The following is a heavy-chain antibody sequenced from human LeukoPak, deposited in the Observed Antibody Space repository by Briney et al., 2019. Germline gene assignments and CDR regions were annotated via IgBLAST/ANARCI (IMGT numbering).Heavy chain of an antibody. V-gene: IGHV3-33*01. CDR3: AIDAGSFDLGTAHFDY. J-gene: IGHJ4*02. CDR2: IWHDGSQK. CDR1: GFTFSVHG. Sequence: GGSLRLSCAASGFTFSVHGFHWVRQAPGKGLEWVAVIWHDGSQKYYRDSVKGRFTISRDDSKNTLFLQMNSLRVDDTAVYYCAIDAGSFDLGTAHFDYWGQGSLVTVPS. D-gene: IGHD3-10*01.